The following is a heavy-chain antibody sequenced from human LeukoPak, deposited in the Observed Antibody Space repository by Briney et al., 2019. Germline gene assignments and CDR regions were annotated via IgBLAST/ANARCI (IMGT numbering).Heavy chain of an antibody. CDR1: GFTFSIYA. J-gene: IGHJ4*02. CDR2: IGGSSGNT. CDR3: VTGCGPICYAPDD. V-gene: IGHV3-23*01. D-gene: IGHD2-2*01. Sequence: GGSLRLSCAASGFTFSIYAMGWVRQPPGKGLEWVSFIGGSSGNTYYADSVKGRFTISRDNSRNTLFLEMNNLRADDTAVYYCVTGCGPICYAPDDWGQGTLVTVSS.